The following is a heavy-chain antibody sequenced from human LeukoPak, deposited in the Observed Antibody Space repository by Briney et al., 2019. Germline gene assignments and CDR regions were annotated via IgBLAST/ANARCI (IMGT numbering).Heavy chain of an antibody. V-gene: IGHV1-18*01. Sequence: ASVKVSCKASGYTFTSYGISWVRQAPGQGLEWMGWISAYNGNTNYAQKLQGRVTMTTDASTSTAYMELRSLRSDDTAVYYCARNRYMAVVPAATQYYYYMDVWGKGTTVTVSS. CDR1: GYTFTSYG. CDR3: ARNRYMAVVPAATQYYYYMDV. CDR2: ISAYNGNT. D-gene: IGHD2-2*01. J-gene: IGHJ6*03.